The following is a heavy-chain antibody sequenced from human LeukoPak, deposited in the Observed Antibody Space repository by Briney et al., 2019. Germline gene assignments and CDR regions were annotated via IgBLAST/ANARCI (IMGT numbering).Heavy chain of an antibody. Sequence: ASVKVSCKASGGTFRSYAISWVRQAPGQGLEWMGRIIPIFGTRNYAQKFQGRVTIITDESTSTAYTELSSLRSEDTAVYYCARDTRRQSSSGYYLMDAFDIWGQGTMVTVSS. CDR3: ARDTRRQSSSGYYLMDAFDI. D-gene: IGHD3-22*01. CDR1: GGTFRSYA. CDR2: IIPIFGTR. J-gene: IGHJ3*02. V-gene: IGHV1-69*05.